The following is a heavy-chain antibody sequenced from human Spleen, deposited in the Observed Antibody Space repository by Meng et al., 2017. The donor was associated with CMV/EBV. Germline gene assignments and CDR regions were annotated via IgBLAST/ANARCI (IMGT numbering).Heavy chain of an antibody. D-gene: IGHD3-3*01. CDR3: ARTGRNNYDFWSGYYPH. V-gene: IGHV4-61*01. CDR1: GGSVSSGSYY. Sequence: GSLRLSCTVSGGSVSSGSYYWSWIRQPPGKGLEWIGYIYYSGSTNYNPSLKSRVTISVDTSKNQFSLKLSSVTAADTAVYYCARTGRNNYDFWSGYYPHWGQGTLVTVSS. CDR2: IYYSGST. J-gene: IGHJ4*02.